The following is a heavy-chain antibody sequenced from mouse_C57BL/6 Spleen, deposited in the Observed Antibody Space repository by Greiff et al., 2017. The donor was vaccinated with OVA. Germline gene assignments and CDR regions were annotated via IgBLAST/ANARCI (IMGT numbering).Heavy chain of an antibody. Sequence: VQLQQSGPELVKPGASVKISCKASGYTFTDYYMNWVKQSHGKSLEWIGDINPKNGGTSYNQKFKGKATLTVDKSSSTAYMELRSLTSEDSAVYYCARRYYYGSSYVEGYFDYWGQGTTLTVSS. CDR2: INPKNGGT. CDR1: GYTFTDYY. J-gene: IGHJ2*01. V-gene: IGHV1-26*01. D-gene: IGHD1-1*01. CDR3: ARRYYYGSSYVEGYFDY.